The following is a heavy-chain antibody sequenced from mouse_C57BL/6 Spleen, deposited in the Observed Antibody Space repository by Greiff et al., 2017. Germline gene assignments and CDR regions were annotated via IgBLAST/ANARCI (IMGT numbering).Heavy chain of an antibody. CDR1: GYTFTSYW. Sequence: VQLQQPGAELVKPGASVKLSCKASGYTFTSYWMQWVKQRPGPGLEWIGEIDPSDSYTNYNQKFKGKATLTVDTSSSTAYMQLSSLTSEDSAVYYCARRGVDYAMDYWGQGTSVTVSS. CDR2: IDPSDSYT. V-gene: IGHV1-50*01. J-gene: IGHJ4*01. CDR3: ARRGVDYAMDY.